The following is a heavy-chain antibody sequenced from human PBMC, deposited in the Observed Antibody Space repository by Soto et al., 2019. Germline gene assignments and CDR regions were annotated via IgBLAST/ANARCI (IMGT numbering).Heavy chain of an antibody. CDR3: ARNPTVPAAGHQIYYYYYYYMDV. CDR1: GFTVSSNY. Sequence: PGGSLRLSCAASGFTVSSNYMSWVRQAPGKGLEWVSVIYSGGSTYYADSVKGRFTISRDNSKNTLYLQMNSLRAEDTAVYYCARNPTVPAAGHQIYYYYYYYMDVWGKGTKVTVSS. J-gene: IGHJ6*03. D-gene: IGHD6-13*01. CDR2: IYSGGST. V-gene: IGHV3-66*01.